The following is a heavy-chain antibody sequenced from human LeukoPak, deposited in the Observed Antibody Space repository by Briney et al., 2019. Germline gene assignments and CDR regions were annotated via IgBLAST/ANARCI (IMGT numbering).Heavy chain of an antibody. CDR1: GFTFDDYA. CDR3: AKAQQLWYHFDY. J-gene: IGHJ4*02. D-gene: IGHD5-18*01. Sequence: GRSLRLSCVASGFTFDDYAMHRVRQAPGKGLEWVSGISWNSGSIDYADSVKGRFTISRDNAKNSLYLQMNSLRAEDTAVYYCAKAQQLWYHFDYWGQGTLVTVSS. V-gene: IGHV3-9*01. CDR2: ISWNSGSI.